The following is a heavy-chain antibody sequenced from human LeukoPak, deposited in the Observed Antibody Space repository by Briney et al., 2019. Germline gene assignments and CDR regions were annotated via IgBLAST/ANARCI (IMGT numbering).Heavy chain of an antibody. CDR3: ARDKSRYCSGGSCYYYYMDV. D-gene: IGHD2-15*01. Sequence: ASVKVSCKASGYTFTGYYMHWVRQAPGQGLEWMGWINPNSGGTNYAQKFQGRVTMTRDTSISTAYMELSRLRSDDTAVYYCARDKSRYCSGGSCYYYYMDVWGKGTTVTVSS. V-gene: IGHV1-2*02. J-gene: IGHJ6*03. CDR1: GYTFTGYY. CDR2: INPNSGGT.